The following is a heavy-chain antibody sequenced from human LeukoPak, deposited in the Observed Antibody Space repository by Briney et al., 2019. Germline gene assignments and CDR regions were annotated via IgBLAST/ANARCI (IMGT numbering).Heavy chain of an antibody. V-gene: IGHV4-39*01. D-gene: IGHD3-9*01. CDR2: IYYSGST. Sequence: SETLSLTCTVSGGSISSSSYYWGWIRQPPGKGLEWTGSIYYSGSTYYNPSLKSRVTISVDTSKNQFSLKLSSVTAADTAVYYCARLGQVTYYDILTGYSWGQGTLVTVSS. CDR3: ARLGQVTYYDILTGYS. CDR1: GGSISSSSYY. J-gene: IGHJ4*02.